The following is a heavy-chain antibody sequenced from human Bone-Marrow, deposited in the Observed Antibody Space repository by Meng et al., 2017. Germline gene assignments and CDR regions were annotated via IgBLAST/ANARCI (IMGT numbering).Heavy chain of an antibody. V-gene: IGHV3-9*01. CDR1: GFTFDDYA. Sequence: SLKISCAASGFTFDDYAMHWVRQAPGKGLEWGSGISWNSGSIGYADSVKGRFTISRDNAKNSLYLQMNSLRAEDTALYYCANSRGYYDSSGYFDYWGQGTLVTVSS. J-gene: IGHJ4*02. CDR2: ISWNSGSI. D-gene: IGHD3-22*01. CDR3: ANSRGYYDSSGYFDY.